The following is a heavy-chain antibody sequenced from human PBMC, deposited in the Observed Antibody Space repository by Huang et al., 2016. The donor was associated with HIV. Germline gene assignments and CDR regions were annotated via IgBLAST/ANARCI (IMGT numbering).Heavy chain of an antibody. CDR1: GYIFSNYD. J-gene: IGHJ4*02. V-gene: IGHV1-8*01. Sequence: QVQLVQSGPEVKKPGASVKVSCQTSGYIFSNYDINWVRQAPGQGLQWMGGVKPKRGKAAYGQNFQGRVTLTRSTATGAAYMVLNSLTSQDTAVYYCARLTSGWYQDYWGQGTLVTVSS. CDR2: VKPKRGKA. D-gene: IGHD6-19*01. CDR3: ARLTSGWYQDY.